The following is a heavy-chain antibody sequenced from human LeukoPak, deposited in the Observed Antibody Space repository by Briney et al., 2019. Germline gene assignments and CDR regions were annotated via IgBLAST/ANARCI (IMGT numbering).Heavy chain of an antibody. J-gene: IGHJ4*02. Sequence: GGSLRLSCSASGFTFSNYAMHWVRQAPGKGLEWVAVISYDGISKYYADSVKGRFTISRDNSKNTLYLQMNSLRPEDTAVYYCARAFCGGDCYYSFDYWGQGTLVTVSS. CDR3: ARAFCGGDCYYSFDY. V-gene: IGHV3-30-3*01. CDR2: ISYDGISK. CDR1: GFTFSNYA. D-gene: IGHD2-21*02.